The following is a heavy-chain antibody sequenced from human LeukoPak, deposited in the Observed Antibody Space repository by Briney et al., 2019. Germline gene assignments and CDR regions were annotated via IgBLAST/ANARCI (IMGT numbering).Heavy chain of an antibody. J-gene: IGHJ4*02. D-gene: IGHD3-10*01. Sequence: GGSLRLSCAASGFSFSRYDMHWVRQATGKGLECISAIGTAGDTYYADSVKGRFTISRENAKNSLYLQMNTLRAGDTAVYYCARWAPGSYDYWGQGTLVTVSS. CDR2: IGTAGDT. CDR1: GFSFSRYD. V-gene: IGHV3-13*01. CDR3: ARWAPGSYDY.